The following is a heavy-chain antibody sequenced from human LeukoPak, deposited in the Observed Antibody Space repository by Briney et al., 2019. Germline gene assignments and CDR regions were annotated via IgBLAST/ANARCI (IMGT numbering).Heavy chain of an antibody. CDR3: ASVRYCSGGSCYDDFDY. CDR2: IYYSGST. CDR1: GGSISSYY. Sequence: SETLSLTCIVSGGSISSYYWSWIRQPPGKGLEWIGYIYYSGSTNYNPSLKSRVTISVDTSKNQFSLKLSSVTAADTAVYYCASVRYCSGGSCYDDFDYWGQGTLVTVSS. D-gene: IGHD2-15*01. J-gene: IGHJ4*02. V-gene: IGHV4-59*01.